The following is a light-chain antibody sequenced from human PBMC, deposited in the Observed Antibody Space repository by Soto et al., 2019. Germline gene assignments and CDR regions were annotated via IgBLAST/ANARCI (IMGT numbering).Light chain of an antibody. V-gene: IGKV3-20*01. CDR3: QQYVAPPPYT. CDR1: QSVTTSY. J-gene: IGKJ2*01. CDR2: AAS. Sequence: EIVLTQSPGTLSLSPGERATLSCRASQSVTTSYLAWYQQKPGQAPRLLIYAASSRAPGIPDRFAGSVSGTDFTLTISRLEPEDFAVYYCQQYVAPPPYTFGQGTRLEIK.